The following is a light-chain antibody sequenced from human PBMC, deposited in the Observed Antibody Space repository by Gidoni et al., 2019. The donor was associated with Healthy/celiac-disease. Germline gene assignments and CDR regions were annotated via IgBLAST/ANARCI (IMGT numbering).Light chain of an antibody. V-gene: IGLV2-14*01. J-gene: IGLJ1*01. Sequence: QSGQTQPAYVSGCPGQAITISFTGTSRDVGGYNYVSWYQQHPGKAPRLMIYDVSNRPSGVSHRFSGSKSGNRASLTISGLQAEDEADYYCSSYTSSSTLGFGTGTKVTVL. CDR2: DVS. CDR3: SSYTSSSTLG. CDR1: SRDVGGYNY.